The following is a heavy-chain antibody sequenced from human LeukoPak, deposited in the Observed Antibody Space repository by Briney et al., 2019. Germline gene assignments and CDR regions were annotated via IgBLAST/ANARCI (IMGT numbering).Heavy chain of an antibody. D-gene: IGHD7-27*01. CDR3: ARGGHKNLDQLGRRGDY. J-gene: IGHJ4*02. V-gene: IGHV1-2*02. CDR1: GYTFTDYY. Sequence: ASVKVSCKASGYTFTDYYMHWVRQAPGQGLEWMGWINPNSGGANCTRSFQGRVTMTRDTSISTAYTELSRLRSDDTAVYYCARGGHKNLDQLGRRGDYWGQGTLVTVSA. CDR2: INPNSGGA.